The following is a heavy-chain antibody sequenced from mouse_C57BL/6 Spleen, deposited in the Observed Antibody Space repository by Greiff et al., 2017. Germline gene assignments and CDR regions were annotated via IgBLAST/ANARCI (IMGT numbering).Heavy chain of an antibody. CDR1: GYTFTSYW. CDR3: ARSHYYGRGAMDY. D-gene: IGHD1-1*01. CDR2: INPSNGGT. J-gene: IGHJ4*01. V-gene: IGHV1-53*01. Sequence: VQLQQPGTELVKPGASVKLSCKASGYTFTSYWMHWVKQRPGQGLEWIGNINPSNGGTNYNEKFKSKATLTVDKSSSTAYMQLSSLTSEDSAVDYWARSHYYGRGAMDYWGQGTSVTVSS.